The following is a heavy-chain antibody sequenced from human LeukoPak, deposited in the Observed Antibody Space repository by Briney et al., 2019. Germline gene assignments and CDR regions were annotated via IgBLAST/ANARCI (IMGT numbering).Heavy chain of an antibody. J-gene: IGHJ4*02. Sequence: PSETLSLTCAVYGGSFSGYYWSWIRQPPGKGLEWIGEINHSGSTNYNPSLKSRVTISVDTSKNQFSLKQSSVTAADTAVYYCARGRYGAYDYWGQGTLVTVSS. D-gene: IGHD1-1*01. V-gene: IGHV4-34*01. CDR3: ARGRYGAYDY. CDR1: GGSFSGYY. CDR2: INHSGST.